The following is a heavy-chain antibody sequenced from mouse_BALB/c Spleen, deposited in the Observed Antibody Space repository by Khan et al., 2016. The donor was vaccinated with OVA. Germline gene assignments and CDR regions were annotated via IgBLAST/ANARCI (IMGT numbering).Heavy chain of an antibody. CDR3: ARRGLYGIFPY. V-gene: IGHV1-7*01. D-gene: IGHD2-10*02. Sequence: VQLQQSGAELAKPGASVKMSCTTSGYTFTTYWIHWIKQRPGQGLEWIGYINPSTAYTEYNQNFKDKATLTADESSSTAYMHLSSLTSEDSAVYYGARRGLYGIFPYWGQGTLVTVSA. CDR1: GYTFTTYW. J-gene: IGHJ3*01. CDR2: INPSTAYT.